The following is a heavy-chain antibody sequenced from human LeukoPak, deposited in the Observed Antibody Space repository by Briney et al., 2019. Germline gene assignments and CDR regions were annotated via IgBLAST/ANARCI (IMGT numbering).Heavy chain of an antibody. Sequence: PGGSLRLSCAASGFTFSSYGMHWVRQAPGKGLEWVACIRYDGSNKYYADSVKGRFTISRDNSKNTLYLQMNSLRAEDTAVYYCAKPRWLQALDYWGQGTLVTVSS. V-gene: IGHV3-30*02. CDR1: GFTFSSYG. CDR3: AKPRWLQALDY. D-gene: IGHD5-24*01. J-gene: IGHJ4*02. CDR2: IRYDGSNK.